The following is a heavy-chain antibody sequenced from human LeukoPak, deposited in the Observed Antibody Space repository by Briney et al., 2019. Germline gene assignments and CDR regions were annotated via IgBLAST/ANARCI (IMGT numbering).Heavy chain of an antibody. D-gene: IGHD1/OR15-1a*01. CDR1: GFTFSSYW. CDR2: ISTDGSST. CDR3: AREALNMYYGMDV. J-gene: IGHJ6*02. Sequence: PGGSLRLSCAASGFTFSSYWMHWVRQGPRKGLVLVSRISTDGSSTDYADSVKGRFTISRENAKNTLYLQMNGLRAEDTAVYYCAREALNMYYGMDVWGQGTTVTVSS. V-gene: IGHV3-74*01.